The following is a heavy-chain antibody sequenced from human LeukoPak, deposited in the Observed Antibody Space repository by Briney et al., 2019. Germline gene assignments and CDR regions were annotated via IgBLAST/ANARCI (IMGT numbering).Heavy chain of an antibody. D-gene: IGHD6-13*01. CDR3: TTRFDIASTGGY. V-gene: IGHV3-15*01. CDR2: VRSKTDGGTT. J-gene: IGHJ4*02. CDR1: GFTLRDAW. Sequence: GGSLRLSCAASGFTLRDAWMSWVRQAPGKGLEWVGLVRSKTDGGTTDYAPPVKGRFTISGDDSTNTLYLQMNSLKTEDTAVYYCTTRFDIASTGGYWGQGTLVTVSS.